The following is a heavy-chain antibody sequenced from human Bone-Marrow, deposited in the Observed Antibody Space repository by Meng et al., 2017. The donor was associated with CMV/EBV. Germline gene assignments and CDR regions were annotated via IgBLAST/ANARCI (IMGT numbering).Heavy chain of an antibody. CDR1: GFTFRSYW. D-gene: IGHD1-26*01. CDR3: ARDQTKAGPTTVDY. CDR2: ISSDGSDP. V-gene: IGHV3-74*03. Sequence: GFTFRSYWMDWVRQAPGEGLVWVSRISSDGSDPKYADSVKGRFTISRDNAKNTLYLQMKSLRAEDTAVYYCARDQTKAGPTTVDYWGQGTLVTVSS. J-gene: IGHJ4*02.